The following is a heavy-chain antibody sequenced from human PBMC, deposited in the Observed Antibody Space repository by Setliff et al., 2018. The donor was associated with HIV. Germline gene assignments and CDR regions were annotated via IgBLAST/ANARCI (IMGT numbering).Heavy chain of an antibody. D-gene: IGHD3-22*01. Sequence: ASVKVSCKASGYSFTRNFVHWVRQAPGQRLEWMGWINAGNGNTKYSQKFQGRVTISRDTSASTAYMELSSLRSEDTAVYYCARVKDYYDSSGYYFDYWGQGTLVTVSS. V-gene: IGHV1-3*01. CDR3: ARVKDYYDSSGYYFDY. J-gene: IGHJ4*02. CDR2: INAGNGNT. CDR1: GYSFTRNF.